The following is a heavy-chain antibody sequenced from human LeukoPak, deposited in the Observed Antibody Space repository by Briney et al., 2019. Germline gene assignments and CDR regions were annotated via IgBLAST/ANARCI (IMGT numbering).Heavy chain of an antibody. CDR2: IQNDATEK. CDR1: GGSISSYY. D-gene: IGHD3-16*02. J-gene: IGHJ4*02. V-gene: IGHV3-30*02. CDR3: AREGGTIEIGEFDY. Sequence: PSETLSLTCTVSGGSISSYYWSWIRQPPGKGLEWVAFIQNDATEKSYADSVKGRCTTSRDNSKKAVYLQMNSLRAEDTAVYYCAREGGTIEIGEFDYWGRGTLVTVSS.